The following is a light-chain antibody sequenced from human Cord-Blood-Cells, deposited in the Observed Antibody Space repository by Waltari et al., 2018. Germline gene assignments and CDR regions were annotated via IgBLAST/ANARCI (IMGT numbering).Light chain of an antibody. CDR3: QQYNNWPPYT. Sequence: DIVMKQSPATLSVSPGERATLSCRASQSVSSNLAWYQQKPGQAPRLLIYGASTRATGIPARFSGNGSGTEFTLTISSLQSEDFAVYYCQQYNNWPPYTFGQGTKLEIK. V-gene: IGKV3-15*01. CDR2: GAS. CDR1: QSVSSN. J-gene: IGKJ2*01.